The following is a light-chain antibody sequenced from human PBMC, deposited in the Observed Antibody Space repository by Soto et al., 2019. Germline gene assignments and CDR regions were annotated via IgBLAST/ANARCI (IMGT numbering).Light chain of an antibody. CDR1: QKVDTTF. J-gene: IGKJ1*01. V-gene: IGKV3-20*01. CDR3: QHYMRSVT. Sequence: EIVLTPSPGSLSLSPGQRTTLSCRASQKVDTTFFAWYQKKPGQAHRLLIYGASKSVTGIPNRVSGRGSGTDFNLIISRLEREDFAVYYCQHYMRSVTFGQGTKVEIK. CDR2: GAS.